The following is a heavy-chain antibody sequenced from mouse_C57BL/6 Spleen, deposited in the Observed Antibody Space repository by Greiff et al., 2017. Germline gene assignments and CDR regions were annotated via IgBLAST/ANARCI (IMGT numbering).Heavy chain of an antibody. CDR2: IDPSDSYT. Sequence: QVQLQQSGAELVMPGASVKLSCKASGYTFTSYWMHWVKQRPGQGLEWIGEIDPSDSYTNYNQKFKGKSTLTVDKSSSTAYMQLSSLTSEDSAVYYCARGDYDATAWFADWGQGTLVTVSA. J-gene: IGHJ3*01. CDR1: GYTFTSYW. D-gene: IGHD2-4*01. V-gene: IGHV1-69*01. CDR3: ARGDYDATAWFAD.